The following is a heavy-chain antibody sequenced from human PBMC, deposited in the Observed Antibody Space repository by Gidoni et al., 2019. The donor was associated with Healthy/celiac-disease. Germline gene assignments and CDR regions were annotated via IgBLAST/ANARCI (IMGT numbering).Heavy chain of an antibody. CDR3: ARAPGGTNWNPDYYYYGMDV. J-gene: IGHJ6*02. CDR2: INPNSGGT. D-gene: IGHD1-20*01. V-gene: IGHV1-2*02. Sequence: QVQLVPSGAEVKTPGASVKVSCKASGYTFTGHYMHWVRQAPGQGLEWMGWINPNSGGTNYAQKFQGRVTMTRDTSISTAYMELSRLRSDDTAVYYCARAPGGTNWNPDYYYYGMDVWGQGTTVTVSS. CDR1: GYTFTGHY.